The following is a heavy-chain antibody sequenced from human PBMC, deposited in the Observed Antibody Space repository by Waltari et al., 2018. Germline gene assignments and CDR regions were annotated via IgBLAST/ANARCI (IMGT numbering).Heavy chain of an antibody. CDR3: ARVGTMAGTGFDY. CDR1: GFTFSSYW. V-gene: IGHV3-7*01. CDR2: IKQDGSEK. Sequence: EVQLVESGGGLVQPGGSLRLSCAASGFTFSSYWMSWVRQAPGKGLEWVANIKQDGSEKYYVESVKGRFTISRDNAKNSLYLQMNSLRAEDTAVYYCARVGTMAGTGFDYWGQGTLVTVSS. D-gene: IGHD6-19*01. J-gene: IGHJ4*02.